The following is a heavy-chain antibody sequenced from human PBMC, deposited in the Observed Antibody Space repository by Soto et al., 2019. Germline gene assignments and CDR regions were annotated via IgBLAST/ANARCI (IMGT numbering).Heavy chain of an antibody. Sequence: ETLCLTCTVSGGSISSYDLSWIRQPAGKGLEWIGRIYSSGSTIYNPSLKSRVTMSVDTSKNQFSLKLSSVTAADTALYYCARDLSSWYPSGFDYWGQGTLVTVSS. J-gene: IGHJ4*02. CDR2: IYSSGST. CDR1: GGSISSYD. D-gene: IGHD6-13*01. CDR3: ARDLSSWYPSGFDY. V-gene: IGHV4-4*07.